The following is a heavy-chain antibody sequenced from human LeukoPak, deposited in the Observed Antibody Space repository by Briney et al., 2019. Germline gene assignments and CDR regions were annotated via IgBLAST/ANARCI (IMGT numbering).Heavy chain of an antibody. CDR1: GFTFSDYY. J-gene: IGHJ6*03. Sequence: GGSLRLSCAASGFTFSDYYMSWIRQAPGKGLEWVSYISTSGSAIYYADSVKGRFTISRDNAKNSLYLQMNSLRAEDTAVYYCARDTLRSYYYYYYYMDVWGKGTTVTISS. D-gene: IGHD4-17*01. V-gene: IGHV3-11*04. CDR2: ISTSGSAI. CDR3: ARDTLRSYYYYYYYMDV.